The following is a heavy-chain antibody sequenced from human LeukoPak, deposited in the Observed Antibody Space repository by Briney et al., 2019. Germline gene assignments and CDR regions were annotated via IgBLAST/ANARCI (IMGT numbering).Heavy chain of an antibody. CDR3: ARDNSVGDNAWWFDP. Sequence: ASVKVSCKAPGYTFTSYYMHWVRQAPGQGLEWMGLINPTGGSTGYAQKFQGRVTMTRDMSTSTGYMELSSLRSEDTAIYYCARDNSVGDNAWWFDPWGQGTLVTVSS. CDR1: GYTFTSYY. J-gene: IGHJ5*02. V-gene: IGHV1-46*01. CDR2: INPTGGST. D-gene: IGHD1-26*01.